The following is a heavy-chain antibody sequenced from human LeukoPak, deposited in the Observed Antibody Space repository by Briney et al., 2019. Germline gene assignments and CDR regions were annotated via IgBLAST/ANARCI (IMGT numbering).Heavy chain of an antibody. V-gene: IGHV4-59*01. Sequence: SETLSLTCTVSGGSISSYYWSWIRQPPGKGLEWIGYIYYSGSTNYNPSLKSRVTISVDTSKNQFSLKLSSVTAADTAVYYCARGATRYYYYYYRDVWGKGTTVTVSS. CDR1: GGSISSYY. CDR3: ARGATRYYYYYYRDV. D-gene: IGHD5-24*01. CDR2: IYYSGST. J-gene: IGHJ6*03.